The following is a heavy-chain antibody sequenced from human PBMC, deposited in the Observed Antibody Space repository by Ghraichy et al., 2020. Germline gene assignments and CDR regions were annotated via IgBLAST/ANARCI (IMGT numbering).Heavy chain of an antibody. CDR3: TTDYYDSSGYYAPEYFQH. V-gene: IGHV3-15*01. D-gene: IGHD3-22*01. J-gene: IGHJ1*01. Sequence: GGSLRLSCAASGFTFSNAWMSWVRQAPGKGLEWVGRIKSKTDGGTTDYAAPVKGRFTISRDDSKNTLYLQMNSLKTEDTAVYYCTTDYYDSSGYYAPEYFQHWGQGTLVTVSS. CDR1: GFTFSNAW. CDR2: IKSKTDGGTT.